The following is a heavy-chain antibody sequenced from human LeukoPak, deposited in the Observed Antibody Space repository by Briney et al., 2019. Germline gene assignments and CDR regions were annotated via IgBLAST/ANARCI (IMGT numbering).Heavy chain of an antibody. CDR3: ARSLPYYDSSGYQGHFDY. J-gene: IGHJ4*02. D-gene: IGHD3-22*01. Sequence: SQTLSLTCAISGDSVSSNSAAWNWIRQSPSRGLEWLGRTYYRSKWYNDYAVSVKSRITINPDTSKNQFSLQLNSVTPEDTAVYYCARSLPYYDSSGYQGHFDYWGQGTLVTVSS. CDR1: GDSVSSNSAA. V-gene: IGHV6-1*01. CDR2: TYYRSKWYN.